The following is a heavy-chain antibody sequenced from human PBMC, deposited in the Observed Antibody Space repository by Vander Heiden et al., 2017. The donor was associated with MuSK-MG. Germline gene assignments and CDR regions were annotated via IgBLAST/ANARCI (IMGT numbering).Heavy chain of an antibody. J-gene: IGHJ4*02. CDR1: GGSISTNNYN. CDR2: INTSGST. Sequence: QVQLQESGPGLVKPSQTLSLGCTVSGGSISTNNYNWNWIRQPAGKGLEWIGRINTSGSTNYNPSVKSRVTISVDTSKNQFSLKLTSVTAADAAVYYCARSDSTTAYLNYFDYWGQGALVTVSS. D-gene: IGHD3-16*01. CDR3: ARSDSTTAYLNYFDY. V-gene: IGHV4-61*02.